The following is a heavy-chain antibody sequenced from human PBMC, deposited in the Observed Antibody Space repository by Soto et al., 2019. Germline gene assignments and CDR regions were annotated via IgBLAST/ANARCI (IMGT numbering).Heavy chain of an antibody. D-gene: IGHD2-2*01. CDR3: AGLAFCTSTSCYGPPGGLAALAV. CDR1: GDTFTNYA. CDR2: IIPFFGTP. Sequence: GASVKVSCKASGDTFTNYAIGWVRQAPGQGLEWMGRIIPFFGTPTYIQNFQGRVAITADASTSTAYMELTSLRSEDTAVYYCAGLAFCTSTSCYGPPGGLAALAVWGQGTTVTVYS. J-gene: IGHJ6*02. V-gene: IGHV1-69*13.